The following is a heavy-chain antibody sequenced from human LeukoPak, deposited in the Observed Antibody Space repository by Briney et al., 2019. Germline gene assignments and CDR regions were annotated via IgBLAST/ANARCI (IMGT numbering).Heavy chain of an antibody. J-gene: IGHJ3*02. Sequence: SVKVSCKASGGTFSSYAISWVRQAPGQGLEWMGRIIPILGIADYAQKFQGRVTITADKSTSTAYMELSSLRSEDTAVYYCARRNSGYDSDAFDIWGQGTMVTVSS. CDR2: IIPILGIA. CDR1: GGTFSSYA. V-gene: IGHV1-69*04. D-gene: IGHD5-12*01. CDR3: ARRNSGYDSDAFDI.